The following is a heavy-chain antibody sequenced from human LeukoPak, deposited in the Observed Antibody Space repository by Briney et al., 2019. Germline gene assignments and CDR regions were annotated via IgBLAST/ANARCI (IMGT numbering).Heavy chain of an antibody. D-gene: IGHD6-13*01. CDR1: GGAISSYY. Sequence: PSETLSLTCTVSGGAISSYYWSWIRQPAGKGLERIGRIYSSGSTNYNTSLKSRVTMSVDTSKNQFSLKLSSVTAADTAVYYCARDNEAAARAYDYWGQGTLVTVSS. CDR2: IYSSGST. J-gene: IGHJ4*02. CDR3: ARDNEAAARAYDY. V-gene: IGHV4-4*07.